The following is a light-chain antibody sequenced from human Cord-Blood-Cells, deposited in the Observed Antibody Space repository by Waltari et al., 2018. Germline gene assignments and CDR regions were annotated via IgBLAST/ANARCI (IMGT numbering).Light chain of an antibody. Sequence: DIQMTQSPSSLSASVGDRVTIPCQASQDISNYLNWYQQKPGKAPKLLIYDASNLETGVPSRCSGSGSGTDFTFTISSLQPEDIATYYCQQYDNLTFGGGTKVEIK. CDR3: QQYDNLT. CDR2: DAS. V-gene: IGKV1-33*01. J-gene: IGKJ4*01. CDR1: QDISNY.